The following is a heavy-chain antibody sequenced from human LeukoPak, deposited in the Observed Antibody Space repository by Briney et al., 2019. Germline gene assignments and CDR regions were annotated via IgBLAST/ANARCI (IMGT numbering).Heavy chain of an antibody. CDR2: IYSGGST. D-gene: IGHD3-3*01. Sequence: GGSLRLSCAASGFTVSSKYMSWVRHAPGKGLKWVSVIYSGGSTYYADSVKGRFTISRDNSKNTLYLQISSLRAEDTAVYYCARYSDRGEWYPCHWGQGTLVTVSS. V-gene: IGHV3-66*01. CDR3: ARYSDRGEWYPCH. J-gene: IGHJ4*02. CDR1: GFTVSSKY.